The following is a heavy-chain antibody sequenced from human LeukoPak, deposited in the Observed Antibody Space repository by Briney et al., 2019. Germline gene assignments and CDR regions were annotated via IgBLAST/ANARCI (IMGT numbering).Heavy chain of an antibody. V-gene: IGHV4-59*01. Sequence: SETLSLTCTVSGGSITSYYWSWIRQSPGKGLEWIGYIYYSGSTNYNPSLKSRVVISVGTSKNQFSLKLSSVTAADTAVYYCARDDSLLWFGELSYYFDYWGQGTLVTVSS. CDR3: ARDDSLLWFGELSYYFDY. J-gene: IGHJ4*02. CDR2: IYYSGST. D-gene: IGHD3-10*01. CDR1: GGSITSYY.